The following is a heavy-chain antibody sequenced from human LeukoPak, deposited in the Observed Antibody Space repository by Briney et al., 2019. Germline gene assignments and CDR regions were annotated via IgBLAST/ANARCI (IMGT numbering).Heavy chain of an antibody. D-gene: IGHD6-13*01. V-gene: IGHV5-51*01. CDR3: ARQGELGIAAAGSWNWFDP. CDR1: GYSFPNFW. Sequence: GESLKISCKGSGYSFPNFWIGWVRQMPGKGLEWMGIIYPGDSDTRYSPSFQGQVTISADKSISTAYLQWSSLKASDTAMYYCARQGELGIAAAGSWNWFDPWGQGTLVTVSS. J-gene: IGHJ5*02. CDR2: IYPGDSDT.